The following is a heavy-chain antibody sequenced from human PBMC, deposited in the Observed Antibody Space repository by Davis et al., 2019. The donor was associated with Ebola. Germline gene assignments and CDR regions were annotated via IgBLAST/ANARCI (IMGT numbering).Heavy chain of an antibody. V-gene: IGHV4-31*03. J-gene: IGHJ6*02. CDR2: IYYSGST. CDR1: GGSISSGGYY. D-gene: IGHD5-18*01. CDR3: ARVKREKGYSYGYYYYYGMDV. Sequence: SETLSLTCTVSGGSISSGGYYWSWIRQHPGKGLEWIGYIYYSGSTYYNPSLKSRVTISVDTSKNQFSLKLNSVTAADTAVYYCARVKREKGYSYGYYYYYGMDVWGQGTTVTVSS.